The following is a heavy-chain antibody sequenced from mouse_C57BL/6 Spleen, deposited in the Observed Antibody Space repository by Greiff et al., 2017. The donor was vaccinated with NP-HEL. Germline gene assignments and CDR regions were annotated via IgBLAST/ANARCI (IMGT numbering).Heavy chain of an antibody. CDR3: ARDGYYPYYFDY. CDR2: ISSGSSTS. CDR1: GFTFSDYG. D-gene: IGHD2-3*01. Sequence: EVKLMESGGGLVKPGGSLKLSCAASGFTFSDYGMHWVRQAPEKGLEWVAYISSGSSTSYYADTVKGRFTISRDNAKHTLFLQMTSLKSEDTAMYYCARDGYYPYYFDYWGQGTTLTVSS. V-gene: IGHV5-17*01. J-gene: IGHJ2*01.